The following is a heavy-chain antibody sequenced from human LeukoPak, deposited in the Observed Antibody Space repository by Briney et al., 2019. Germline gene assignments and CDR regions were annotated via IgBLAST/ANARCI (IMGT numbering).Heavy chain of an antibody. CDR1: GFTFSSYA. J-gene: IGHJ5*02. CDR2: ISGSGGST. V-gene: IGHV3-23*01. D-gene: IGHD3-10*01. CDR3: TSAGEIRGVTDNWFDH. Sequence: GGSLRLSCAASGFTFSSYAMSWVRQAPGKGLEWVSAISGSGGSTYYADSVKGRFTISRDNSKNTLYLQMNSLRAEDTAVYYCTSAGEIRGVTDNWFDHWGQGTLVTVSS.